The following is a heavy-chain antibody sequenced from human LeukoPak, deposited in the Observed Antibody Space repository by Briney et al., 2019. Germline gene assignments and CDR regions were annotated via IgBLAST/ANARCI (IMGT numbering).Heavy chain of an antibody. V-gene: IGHV4-39*01. J-gene: IGHJ6*02. Sequence: PSETLSLTCTVSGDSFNTTRSYWSWLRQSPGMGLEWIGTISYSGSTYYNPSLKSRFTISVNTSKNQFSLKMSSVTAADTAVYFCARRYNYGSGRYGVDVWGQGTTVTVSS. CDR1: GDSFNTTRSY. D-gene: IGHD3-10*01. CDR2: ISYSGST. CDR3: ARRYNYGSGRYGVDV.